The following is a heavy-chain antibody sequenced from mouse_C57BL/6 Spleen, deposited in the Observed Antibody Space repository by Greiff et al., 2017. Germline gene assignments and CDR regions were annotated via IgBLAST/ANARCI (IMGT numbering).Heavy chain of an antibody. CDR3: ARPFITTVAFDY. CDR2: INPSNGGT. Sequence: VQLQQSGTELVKPGASVKLSCKASGYTFTSYWMHWVKQRPGQGLEWIGNINPSNGGTNYNEKFKSKATLTVDKSSSTAYMQLSSLTSEDSAVYYCARPFITTVAFDYWGQGTTLTVSS. CDR1: GYTFTSYW. D-gene: IGHD1-1*01. V-gene: IGHV1-53*01. J-gene: IGHJ2*01.